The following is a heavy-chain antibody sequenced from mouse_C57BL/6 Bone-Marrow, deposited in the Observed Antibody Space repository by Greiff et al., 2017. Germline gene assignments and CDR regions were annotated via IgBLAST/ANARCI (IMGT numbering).Heavy chain of an antibody. J-gene: IGHJ2*01. V-gene: IGHV1-64*01. CDR1: GYTFTSYW. Sequence: VQLQQSGAELVKPGASVKLSCKASGYTFTSYWMHWVKQRPGQGLEWIGMIHPNSGSTNYNEKFQSKATLTVDTSSSTAYMQLSSLTSEDSAVYYCARDDYCYFDYWGQGTTLTVSS. CDR2: IHPNSGST. CDR3: ARDDYCYFDY. D-gene: IGHD2-4*01.